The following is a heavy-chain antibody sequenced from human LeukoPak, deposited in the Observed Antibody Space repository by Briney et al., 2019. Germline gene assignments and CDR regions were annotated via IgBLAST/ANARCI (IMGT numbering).Heavy chain of an antibody. J-gene: IGHJ5*02. D-gene: IGHD6-19*01. V-gene: IGHV4-59*01. CDR2: IYYSGST. Sequence: SETLSLTCTGSGGSISSYYWSWIRQPPGKGLEWIGYIYYSGSTNYNPSLKSRVTISVDTSKNQFSLKLSSVTAADTAVYYCARDRSGWYSGTRGWFDPWGQGTLVTVSS. CDR1: GGSISSYY. CDR3: ARDRSGWYSGTRGWFDP.